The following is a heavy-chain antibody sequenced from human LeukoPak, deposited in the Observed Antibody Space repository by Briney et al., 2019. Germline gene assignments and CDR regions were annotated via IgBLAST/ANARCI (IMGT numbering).Heavy chain of an antibody. Sequence: GGSLRLSCAASGFTFSSYAMHWVRQAPGKGLEYVSAISSNGGSTYYANSVKGRFTISRDNSKNTLYLQMGSLRAEDMAVYYCAGAYGSGVKTGRWFDPWGQGTLVTVSS. CDR3: AGAYGSGVKTGRWFDP. V-gene: IGHV3-64*01. D-gene: IGHD3-10*01. CDR2: ISSNGGST. J-gene: IGHJ5*02. CDR1: GFTFSSYA.